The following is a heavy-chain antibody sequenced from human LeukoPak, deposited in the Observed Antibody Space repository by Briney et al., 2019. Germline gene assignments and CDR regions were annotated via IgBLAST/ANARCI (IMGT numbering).Heavy chain of an antibody. CDR1: GGSITSNSYY. CDR3: TRYGDYDSFGI. Sequence: SETLSLTCTVSGGSITSNSYYWGWLRQPPGKGLEWCGSIDYSGTTFYNPALKRRVTISVDTSTTHFSLKLRSVTAADTASYYCTRYGDYDSFGIWGRGTMVTV. J-gene: IGHJ3*02. D-gene: IGHD4-17*01. CDR2: IDYSGTT. V-gene: IGHV4-39*02.